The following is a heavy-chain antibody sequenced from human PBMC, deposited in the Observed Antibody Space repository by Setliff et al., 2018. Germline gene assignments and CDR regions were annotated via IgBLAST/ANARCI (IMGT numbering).Heavy chain of an antibody. D-gene: IGHD3-22*01. CDR2: IYHSGST. J-gene: IGHJ4*02. Sequence: SETLSLTCAVSGYSISSGYYWGWIRQPPGKGLEWIGSIYHSGSTYYNPSLKSRATISVDTSKNQFSLKLSSVTAADTAVYYCARQSHYYDSSGLDYWGQGTLVTVSS. CDR1: GYSISSGYY. CDR3: ARQSHYYDSSGLDY. V-gene: IGHV4-38-2*01.